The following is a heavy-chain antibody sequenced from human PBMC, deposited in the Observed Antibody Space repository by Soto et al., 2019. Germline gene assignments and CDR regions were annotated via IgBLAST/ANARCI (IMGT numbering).Heavy chain of an antibody. Sequence: PVGSLRLSGVGSGFSFRSYGMSWVRQAPWKGLERVSLTSGSGDETYYADAVKGRFSISRDNSKNTLFLQMNSLRAADTAVYYCAKHTWGYNYFDFWGQGTLVTVSS. D-gene: IGHD5-18*01. CDR3: AKHTWGYNYFDF. CDR1: GFSFRSYG. CDR2: TSGSGDET. V-gene: IGHV3-23*01. J-gene: IGHJ4*02.